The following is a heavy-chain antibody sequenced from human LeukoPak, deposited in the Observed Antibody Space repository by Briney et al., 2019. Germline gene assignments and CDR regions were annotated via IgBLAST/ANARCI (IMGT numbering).Heavy chain of an antibody. CDR1: GFTFSSYW. V-gene: IGHV3-7*01. CDR2: VKQDGSEK. Sequence: PGGSLRLSCAASGFTFSSYWMSWVRQAPGKGLEWVANVKQDGSEKYYVDSVKGRFTISRDNAKNSLYLQMNSLRAEDTAVYYCAREGQGYYYYNMDVWGKGTMVIVSS. J-gene: IGHJ6*03. CDR3: AREGQGYYYYNMDV.